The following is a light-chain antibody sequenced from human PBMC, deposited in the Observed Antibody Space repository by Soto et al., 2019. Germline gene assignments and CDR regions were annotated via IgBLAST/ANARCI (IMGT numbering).Light chain of an antibody. V-gene: IGKV1-5*03. CDR2: KAS. Sequence: DIQMTQSPSTLSASVGDRVTITCRASQNINSWLAWYQQKPGKAPKLLIYKASSLESGVPSRFSGSGSGTEFTLTISSLQPDDFATYYCQQYYSYPWTFGQGTKVEIK. CDR3: QQYYSYPWT. J-gene: IGKJ1*01. CDR1: QNINSW.